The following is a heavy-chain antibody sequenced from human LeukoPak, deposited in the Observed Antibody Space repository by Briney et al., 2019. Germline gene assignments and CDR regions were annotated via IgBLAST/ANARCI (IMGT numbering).Heavy chain of an antibody. CDR2: IYSGGST. J-gene: IGHJ4*02. Sequence: GGSLRLSCAASGFTVSSNYMSWVRQAPGKGLEWVSVIYSGGSTYYADSVKGRFTISRDNSKNTLYLQMNSLRADDTAVYYCARGEPTYYYGSGSYYVRYWGQGTLVTVSS. CDR3: ARGEPTYYYGSGSYYVRY. CDR1: GFTVSSNY. D-gene: IGHD3-10*01. V-gene: IGHV3-66*01.